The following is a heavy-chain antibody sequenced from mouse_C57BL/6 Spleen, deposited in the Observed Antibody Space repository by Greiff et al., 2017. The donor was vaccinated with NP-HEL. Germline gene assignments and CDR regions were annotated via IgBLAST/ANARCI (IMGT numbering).Heavy chain of an antibody. J-gene: IGHJ1*03. CDR1: GFNIKDDY. V-gene: IGHV14-4*01. CDR2: IDPENGDT. Sequence: EVQLQQSGAELVRPGASVKLSCTASGFNIKDDYMHWVKQRPEQGLEWIGWIDPENGDTEYASKFQGKATITADTSSITAYLQLSSLTSEDTAVYYCTTGLLLRERYFDVWGTGTTVTVSS. D-gene: IGHD1-1*01. CDR3: TTGLLLRERYFDV.